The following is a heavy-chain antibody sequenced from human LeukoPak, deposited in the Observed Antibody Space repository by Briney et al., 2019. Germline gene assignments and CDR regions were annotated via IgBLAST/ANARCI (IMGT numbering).Heavy chain of an antibody. V-gene: IGHV3-30-3*02. J-gene: IGHJ5*02. Sequence: GGSLRLSCAASGFTFSSYAMHWVRQAPGKGLEWVAVISYDGSNKYYADSVKGRFTISRDNSKNTLYLQMNSLRAEDTAVYYCAKTRGYYYDSSGYQNWFDPWGQGTLVTVSS. CDR2: ISYDGSNK. D-gene: IGHD3-22*01. CDR1: GFTFSSYA. CDR3: AKTRGYYYDSSGYQNWFDP.